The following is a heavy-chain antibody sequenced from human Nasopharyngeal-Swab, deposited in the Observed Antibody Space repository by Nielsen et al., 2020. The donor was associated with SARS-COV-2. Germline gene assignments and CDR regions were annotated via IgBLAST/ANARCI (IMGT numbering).Heavy chain of an antibody. J-gene: IGHJ6*02. D-gene: IGHD3-9*01. V-gene: IGHV3-30*18. Sequence: GESLKISCAASGFSFNNYGLHWARQAPGKGLEWVAAISYEGSKEYYADSVEGRFTISKDNSKNMVYLQMHSLRTEDTAVYYCAKKWSPFILTWGMDVWGQGTTVTVAS. CDR3: AKKWSPFILTWGMDV. CDR1: GFSFNNYG. CDR2: ISYEGSKE.